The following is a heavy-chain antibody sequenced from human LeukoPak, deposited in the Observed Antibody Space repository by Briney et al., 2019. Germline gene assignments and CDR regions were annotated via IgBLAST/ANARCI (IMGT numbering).Heavy chain of an antibody. CDR2: ISSSSSYI. CDR3: ARAPSIHSDYYDSSGYLTLDY. CDR1: GFTFSSYS. V-gene: IGHV3-21*01. Sequence: GGSLRLSCAASGFTFSSYSMNWVRQAPGKGLEWVSSISSSSSYIYYADSVKGRFTISRDNAKNSLYLQMNSLRAEDTAVYYCARAPSIHSDYYDSSGYLTLDYWGQGTLVTVSS. J-gene: IGHJ4*02. D-gene: IGHD3-22*01.